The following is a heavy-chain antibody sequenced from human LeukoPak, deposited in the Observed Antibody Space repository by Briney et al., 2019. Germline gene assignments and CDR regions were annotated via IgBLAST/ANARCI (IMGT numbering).Heavy chain of an antibody. CDR2: ISGSGGST. D-gene: IGHD3-22*01. Sequence: HSGGSLRLSCAASGFTFSSYAMSWVRQAPGKGLEWVSAISGSGGSTYYADSVKGRFTISRDNSKNTLYLQMNSLRAEDTAVYYCAKSSYDSSGYSPFQHWGQGTLVTVSS. CDR1: GFTFSSYA. V-gene: IGHV3-23*01. CDR3: AKSSYDSSGYSPFQH. J-gene: IGHJ1*01.